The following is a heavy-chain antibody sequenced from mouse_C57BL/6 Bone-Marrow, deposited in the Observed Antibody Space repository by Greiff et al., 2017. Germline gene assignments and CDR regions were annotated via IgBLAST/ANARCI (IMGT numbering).Heavy chain of an antibody. CDR3: ASPITTVVADD. D-gene: IGHD1-1*01. CDR2: IYPRSGNT. Sequence: VQLQQSGAELARPGASVKLSCKASGYTFTSYGISWVKQRTGQGLEWIGEIYPRSGNTYYNEKFKGKATLTVDTSSSTAYMQLRSLTSEDSAVYFCASPITTVVADDWGKGTTLTVSS. V-gene: IGHV1-81*01. CDR1: GYTFTSYG. J-gene: IGHJ2*01.